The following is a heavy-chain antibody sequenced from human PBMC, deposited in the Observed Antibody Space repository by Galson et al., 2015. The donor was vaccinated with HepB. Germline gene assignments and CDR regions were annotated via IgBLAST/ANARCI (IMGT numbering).Heavy chain of an antibody. CDR3: TSGPGYSSGWSKPKANWFDP. J-gene: IGHJ5*02. D-gene: IGHD6-19*01. CDR1: GFTFGDYA. CDR2: IRSKAYGGTT. Sequence: SLRLSCAASGFTFGDYAMSWFRQAPGKGLEWVGFIRSKAYGGTTEYAASVKGRFTISRDDSKSIAYLQMNSLKTEDTAVYYCTSGPGYSSGWSKPKANWFDPWGQGTLVTVSS. V-gene: IGHV3-49*03.